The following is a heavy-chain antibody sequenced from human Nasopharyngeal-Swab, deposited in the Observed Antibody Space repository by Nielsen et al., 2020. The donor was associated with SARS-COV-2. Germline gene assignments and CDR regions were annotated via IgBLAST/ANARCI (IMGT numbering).Heavy chain of an antibody. D-gene: IGHD3-3*01. CDR3: AKEQASYDFWSCYVTKYYYNTMEV. V-gene: IGHV3-23*01. J-gene: IGHJ6*02. CDR1: GFTFGNHG. Sequence: GESLKISCAATGFTFGNHGMTWVRQAPGKGLEWVSAISGGGGETYYADSVKGRFTISRDNSRRTLYMQMNRLRAEDTAVYYCAKEQASYDFWSCYVTKYYYNTMEVWSQGTTITVSS. CDR2: ISGGGGET.